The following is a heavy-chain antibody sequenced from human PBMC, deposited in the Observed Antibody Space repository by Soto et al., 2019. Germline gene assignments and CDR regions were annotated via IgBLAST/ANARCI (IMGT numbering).Heavy chain of an antibody. CDR3: ARGDRGAFDL. CDR2: IHSDGTST. J-gene: IGHJ3*01. CDR1: GCTFDYYW. Sequence: EVQLVESGGGLVQPGESQRLSCAASGCTFDYYWMHWVRQAPGKGLVWVSRIHSDGTSTTYADSVKGRFTISRDNAKNTLSLQMNSLRAEDTAVYYCARGDRGAFDLWGQGTVVTVSS. D-gene: IGHD1-26*01. V-gene: IGHV3-74*01.